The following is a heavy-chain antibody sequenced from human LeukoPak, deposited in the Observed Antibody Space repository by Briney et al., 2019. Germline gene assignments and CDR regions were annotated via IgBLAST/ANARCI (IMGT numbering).Heavy chain of an antibody. CDR2: IIPIFGTA. V-gene: IGHV1-69*05. Sequence: SVKVSCKASGGTFSSYAISWVRQAPGQGLEWMGGIIPIFGTANYAQKFQGRVTITTDESTSTAYMELSSLRSEDTAVYYCARDLVGAQSRDYWGQGTLVTVSS. D-gene: IGHD1-26*01. J-gene: IGHJ4*02. CDR1: GGTFSSYA. CDR3: ARDLVGAQSRDY.